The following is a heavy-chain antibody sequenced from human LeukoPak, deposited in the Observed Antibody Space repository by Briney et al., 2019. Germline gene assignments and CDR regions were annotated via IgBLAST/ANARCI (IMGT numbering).Heavy chain of an antibody. CDR2: INHSGST. CDR1: GGSFSGYY. Sequence: KPSETLSLTCAVYGGSFSGYYWGWIRQPPGKGLEWIGEINHSGSTNYNPSLKSRVTISVDTSKNQFSLKLSSVTAADTAVYYCARMGYNDFWRYYYYYMDVWGKGTTVTVSS. CDR3: ARMGYNDFWRYYYYYMDV. J-gene: IGHJ6*03. V-gene: IGHV4-34*01. D-gene: IGHD3-3*01.